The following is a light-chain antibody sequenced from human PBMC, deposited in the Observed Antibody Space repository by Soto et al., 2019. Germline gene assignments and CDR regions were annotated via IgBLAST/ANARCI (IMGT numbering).Light chain of an antibody. CDR3: QSYDNSNQI. V-gene: IGLV6-57*04. J-gene: IGLJ2*01. CDR1: SGSIASNY. CDR2: EDN. Sequence: NFMLTQPHSVSESPGKTVTISCTRSSGSIASNYVQWYQQRPGSAPTTVIYEDNQRPSGVPDRFSGPIDSSSNSASLTISGLKTDDEADYYCQSYDNSNQIFGGGTKVTVL.